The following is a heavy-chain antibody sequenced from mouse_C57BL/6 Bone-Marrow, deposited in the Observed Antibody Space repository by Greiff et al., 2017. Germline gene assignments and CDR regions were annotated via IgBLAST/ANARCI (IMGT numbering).Heavy chain of an antibody. CDR2: ISSGGSYT. CDR3: ARHHSYDYDVTWFAY. D-gene: IGHD2-4*01. J-gene: IGHJ3*01. Sequence: EVMLVESGGDLVKPGGSLKLSCAASGFTFSSYGMSWVRQTPGKRLEWVATISSGGSYTYYQDSVKGRFTISRDNAKNTLYLQMSSLKSEDTAMYSGARHHSYDYDVTWFAYWGQGTLVTVSA. CDR1: GFTFSSYG. V-gene: IGHV5-6*02.